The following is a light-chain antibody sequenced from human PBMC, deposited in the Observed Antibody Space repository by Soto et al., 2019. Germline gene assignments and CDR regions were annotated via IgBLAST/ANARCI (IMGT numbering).Light chain of an antibody. Sequence: QSALPQPPSASGSPGQSVTISCAGSSSDIGASNSVSWYQQHPGKAPKLLISEVTKRPSGVPDRFSGSKSGNTASLTVSGLQADDEADYYCGSKAGSNKHVVFGGGTKLTVL. CDR3: GSKAGSNKHVV. J-gene: IGLJ2*01. CDR2: EVT. V-gene: IGLV2-8*01. CDR1: SSDIGASNS.